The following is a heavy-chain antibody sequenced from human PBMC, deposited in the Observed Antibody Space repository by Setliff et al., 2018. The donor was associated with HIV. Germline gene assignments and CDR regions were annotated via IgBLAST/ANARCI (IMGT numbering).Heavy chain of an antibody. V-gene: IGHV5-51*01. J-gene: IGHJ6*03. Sequence: GESLKISCKGSGCSFSTYWIGWVRQMPGKGLEWMGIIYPGDSDTTYSPSFQGQVTISADKSISTAYLQWSSLKASDTAMYYCARHTRQLEFLEWLSPHYYHYYYMDVWGQGTTVTVSS. D-gene: IGHD3-3*01. CDR3: ARHTRQLEFLEWLSPHYYHYYYMDV. CDR2: IYPGDSDT. CDR1: GCSFSTYW.